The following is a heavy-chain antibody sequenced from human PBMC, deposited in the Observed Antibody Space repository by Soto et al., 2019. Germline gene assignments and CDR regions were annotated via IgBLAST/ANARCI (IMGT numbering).Heavy chain of an antibody. D-gene: IGHD3-22*01. V-gene: IGHV1-69*06. J-gene: IGHJ5*02. CDR2: IIPIFGTT. CDR1: GGTFGSDA. CDR3: ARDRTDSGYYTNWLDP. Sequence: ASVKVSCKASGGTFGSDAITWVRQAPGQGLEWVGRIIPIFGTTNYAQNLQGRVTISADKSTLTSYMELHSLTSDATSLHYCARDRTDSGYYTNWLDPWGQGTQVTVSS.